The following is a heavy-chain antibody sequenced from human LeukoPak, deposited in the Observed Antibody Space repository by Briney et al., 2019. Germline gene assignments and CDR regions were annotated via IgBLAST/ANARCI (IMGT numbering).Heavy chain of an antibody. CDR3: AKTHRGDIRYPPDY. CDR1: GFTFSTYW. D-gene: IGHD5-12*01. J-gene: IGHJ4*02. Sequence: GGSLRLSCAASGFTFSTYWMHWVRQAPGKGLEWVSGISWNSGSIGYADSVKGRFTISRDNAKNSLYLQMNSLRAEDTALYYCAKTHRGDIRYPPDYWGQGTLVTVSS. CDR2: ISWNSGSI. V-gene: IGHV3-9*01.